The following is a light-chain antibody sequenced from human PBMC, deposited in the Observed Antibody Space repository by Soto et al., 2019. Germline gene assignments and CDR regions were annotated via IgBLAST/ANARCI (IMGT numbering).Light chain of an antibody. J-gene: IGKJ1*01. CDR3: QQYGSSPLWT. CDR2: GAS. V-gene: IGKV3-20*01. CDR1: QTITGTY. Sequence: EVVLTQFPGTLSLSPGERATLSCRASQTITGTYLAWYQQKPGQAPRLLIYGASSRATGIPDRFSASGSGTDFTLTISRLEPEDFAVYYCQQYGSSPLWTFGQGTKVDIK.